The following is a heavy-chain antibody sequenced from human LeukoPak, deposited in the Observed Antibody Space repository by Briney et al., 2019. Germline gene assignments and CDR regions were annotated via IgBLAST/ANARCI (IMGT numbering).Heavy chain of an antibody. J-gene: IGHJ5*02. V-gene: IGHV1-46*01. CDR1: GYTFTSHY. Sequence: ASVKVSCKSSGYTFTSHYIYWVRQAPGQGLEWMGIINPSGGSTSYAQKFQGRITMTRDTSTSTVYMELSSLRSDDTAVYYCARPVYYAVRSWGQGTLVTVSS. CDR3: ARPVYYAVRS. D-gene: IGHD3-10*01. CDR2: INPSGGST.